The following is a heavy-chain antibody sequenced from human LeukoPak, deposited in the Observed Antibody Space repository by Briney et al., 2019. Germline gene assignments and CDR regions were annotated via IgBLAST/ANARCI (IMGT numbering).Heavy chain of an antibody. Sequence: PGGSLRLSCAASGFTFDDYGMSWVRQAPGKGLVWVSRINSDGSSTSYADSVKGRFTISRDNAKNTLYLQMNSLRAEDTAVYYCARSADVDTAMAHFDYWGQGTLVTVSS. CDR3: ARSADVDTAMAHFDY. J-gene: IGHJ4*02. CDR2: INSDGSST. V-gene: IGHV3-74*01. D-gene: IGHD5-18*01. CDR1: GFTFDDYG.